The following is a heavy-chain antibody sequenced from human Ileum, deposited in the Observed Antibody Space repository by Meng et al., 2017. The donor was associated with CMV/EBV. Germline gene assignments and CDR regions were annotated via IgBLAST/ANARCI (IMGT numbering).Heavy chain of an antibody. J-gene: IGHJ4*02. CDR2: TWYGSKWYY. CDR1: DSVSISTES. Sequence: QVPLHQSGPGLVKPSQTLSLTCAGDSVSISTESWNWIRQSPSRGLEWLGRTWYGSKWYYEYAVSVKSRITIIPDTSQNQISLQLNSVTPDDTAVYYCTYGWPLKYWGQGSLVTASS. CDR3: TYGWPLKY. V-gene: IGHV6-1*01. D-gene: IGHD3-10*01.